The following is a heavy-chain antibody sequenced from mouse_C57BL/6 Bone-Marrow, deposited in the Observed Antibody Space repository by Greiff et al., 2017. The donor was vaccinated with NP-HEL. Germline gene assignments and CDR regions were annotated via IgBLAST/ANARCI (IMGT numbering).Heavy chain of an antibody. D-gene: IGHD2-2*01. V-gene: IGHV1-54*01. CDR2: INPGSGGT. J-gene: IGHJ3*01. CDR1: GYAFTSYL. CDR3: ALYYGYDQFAY. Sequence: VQLQESGAELVRPGASVKVSCKASGYAFTSYLIEWVKQRPGQGLEWIGVINPGSGGTNYNEKFKGKATLTADKSSSTASMQLSSLTSEDSAVFFCALYYGYDQFAYWGQGTLVTVSA.